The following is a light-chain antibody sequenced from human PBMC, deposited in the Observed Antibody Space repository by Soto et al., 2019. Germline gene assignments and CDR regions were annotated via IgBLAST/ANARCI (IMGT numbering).Light chain of an antibody. V-gene: IGKV1-9*01. Sequence: DIQLTQSPSFLSASVGDRVTITCRASQGISSYLARYQQKPGKAPELLIYAASTLQSGVPSRFSGSGSGTDFTVTISSLKHEDFAVYYCHHYNRSPIFTFGPGTAVDLK. J-gene: IGKJ3*01. CDR2: AAS. CDR1: QGISSY. CDR3: HHYNRSPIFT.